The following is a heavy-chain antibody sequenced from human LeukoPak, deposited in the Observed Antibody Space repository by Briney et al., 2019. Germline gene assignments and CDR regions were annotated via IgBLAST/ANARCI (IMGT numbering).Heavy chain of an antibody. CDR3: AKGHNSPVLPDY. Sequence: GGSLRLSCAASGFTFSSYGMHWVRQAPGKGREWVALISNDGSNKYYADSMKGRFTISRDNSKNMLYLQMNSLRPEDTAVYYCAKGHNSPVLPDYWGQGTLVTVSS. V-gene: IGHV3-30*18. CDR2: ISNDGSNK. J-gene: IGHJ4*02. D-gene: IGHD5-24*01. CDR1: GFTFSSYG.